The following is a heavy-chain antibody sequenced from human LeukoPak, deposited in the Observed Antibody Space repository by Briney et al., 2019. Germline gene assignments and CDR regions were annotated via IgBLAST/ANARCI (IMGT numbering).Heavy chain of an antibody. CDR1: GFTFSDYY. CDR3: ARDRGDGYNALFDY. J-gene: IGHJ4*02. V-gene: IGHV3-11*01. D-gene: IGHD5-24*01. Sequence: PGGSLRLSCEASGFTFSDYYMSWIRQAPGKGLEWVSYISSSGSTIYYADSVKGRFTISRDNAKNSLYLQMNSLRADDTAVYYCARDRGDGYNALFDYWGQGTLVTVSS. CDR2: ISSSGSTI.